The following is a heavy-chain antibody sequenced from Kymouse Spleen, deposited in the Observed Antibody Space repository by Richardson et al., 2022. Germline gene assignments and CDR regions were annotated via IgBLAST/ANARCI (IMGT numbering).Heavy chain of an antibody. CDR3: AREGVGAKGWFDP. D-gene: IGHD1-26*01. CDR1: GFTFSSYG. V-gene: IGHV3-33*01. J-gene: IGHJ5*02. CDR2: IWYDGSNK. Sequence: QVQLVESGGGVVQPGRSLRLSCAASGFTFSSYGMHWVRQAPGKGLEWVAVIWYDGSNKYYADSVKGRFTISRDNSKNTLYLQMNSLRAEDTAVYYCAREGVGAKGWFDPWGQGTLVTVSS.